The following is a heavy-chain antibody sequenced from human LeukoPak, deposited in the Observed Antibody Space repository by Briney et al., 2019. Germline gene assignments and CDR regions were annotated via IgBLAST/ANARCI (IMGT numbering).Heavy chain of an antibody. D-gene: IGHD3-16*01. CDR2: ISSGSDYI. CDR3: ARDPWGTHAY. V-gene: IGHV3-21*01. CDR1: GFSSYS. J-gene: IGHJ4*02. Sequence: GGSLRLSCAASGFSSYSLNWVRQAPGKGLEWVSSISSGSDYIYYADSVKGRFTISRDNAKSSLYLQMNSLRVEDTAIYYCARDPWGTHAYWGQGTLVTVSS.